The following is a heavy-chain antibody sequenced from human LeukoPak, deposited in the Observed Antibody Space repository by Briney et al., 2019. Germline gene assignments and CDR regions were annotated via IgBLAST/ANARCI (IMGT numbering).Heavy chain of an antibody. CDR1: GYTFTSNY. V-gene: IGHV1-2*06. J-gene: IGHJ4*02. Sequence: GASVKVSCKASGYTFTSNYMHWVRQAPGQGLEWMGRINPNSGGTNYAQKFQGRVTMTRDTSISTAYMELSRLRSDDTAVYYCARWRSGWLFDYWGQGTLVTVSS. CDR3: ARWRSGWLFDY. D-gene: IGHD6-19*01. CDR2: INPNSGGT.